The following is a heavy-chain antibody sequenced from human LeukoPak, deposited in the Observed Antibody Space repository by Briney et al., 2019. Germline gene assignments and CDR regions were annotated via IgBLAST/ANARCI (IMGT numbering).Heavy chain of an antibody. CDR2: VYTSGST. D-gene: IGHD6-13*01. Sequence: MPSETLSLTCTVSGGSISNYYWSWIRQPAGKGLEWIGRVYTSGSTNYNPSLESRVTMSVDTSKNQFSLNLSSVTAADTAVYYCARGNSSSWPLDYWGQGALVTVSS. J-gene: IGHJ4*02. V-gene: IGHV4-4*07. CDR3: ARGNSSSWPLDY. CDR1: GGSISNYY.